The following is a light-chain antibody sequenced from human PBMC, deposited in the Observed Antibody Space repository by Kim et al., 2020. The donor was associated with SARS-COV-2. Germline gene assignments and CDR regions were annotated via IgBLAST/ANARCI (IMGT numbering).Light chain of an antibody. CDR3: RKYNAARWT. V-gene: IGKV1-27*01. Sequence: DIQMTQSPSSLSASVGDRVTITCRASQGISNSLAWYQQKPGKVPKVLIYSASALQSGVPSRFSGSGSGTDFTLTISSLQPEDVATYYCRKYNAARWTFGQGTKVDIK. CDR2: SAS. J-gene: IGKJ1*01. CDR1: QGISNS.